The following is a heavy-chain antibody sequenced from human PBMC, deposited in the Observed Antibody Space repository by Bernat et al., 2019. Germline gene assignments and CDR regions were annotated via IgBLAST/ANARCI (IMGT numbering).Heavy chain of an antibody. CDR2: IKQDGSEK. Sequence: EVQLVESGGGLVQPGGSLRLSCAASGFTFSHYWMSWVRQAPGKGLEWVANIKQDGSEKYYVDSVKGRFTISRDNAKNSVYLQMNSLRADDTALYYCARESPLRGDYWGQGTLVTVSS. J-gene: IGHJ4*02. CDR3: ARESPLRGDY. V-gene: IGHV3-7*03. CDR1: GFTFSHYW.